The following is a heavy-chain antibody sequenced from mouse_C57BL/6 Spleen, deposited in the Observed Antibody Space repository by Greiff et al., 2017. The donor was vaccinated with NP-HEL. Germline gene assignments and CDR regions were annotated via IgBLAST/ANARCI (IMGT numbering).Heavy chain of an antibody. CDR1: GYTFTSYW. Sequence: VQLQQPGAELVRPGSSVKLSCKASGYTFTSYWMDWVKQRPGQGLEWIGNIYPSDSETHYNQKFKDKATLTVDKSSSTAYMQLSSLTSEDSAVYYCARGPLPTGAMDYWGQGTSVTVSS. D-gene: IGHD6-1*01. CDR3: ARGPLPTGAMDY. V-gene: IGHV1-61*01. J-gene: IGHJ4*01. CDR2: IYPSDSET.